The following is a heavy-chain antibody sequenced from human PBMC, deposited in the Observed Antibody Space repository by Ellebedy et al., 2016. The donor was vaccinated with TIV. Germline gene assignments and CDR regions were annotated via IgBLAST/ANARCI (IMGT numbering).Heavy chain of an antibody. Sequence: PGGSLRLSCAASGFAFSSNGMSWVRQAPGKGLEWVSSISGSGDTDYADSVTGRFTISRDNSKNTLYLQMNSLRAEDTAVYYCARDLIPMIVGLTGPHYGMDVWGQGTTVTVSS. V-gene: IGHV3-23*01. CDR3: ARDLIPMIVGLTGPHYGMDV. CDR1: GFAFSSNG. J-gene: IGHJ6*02. CDR2: ISGSGDT. D-gene: IGHD3-22*01.